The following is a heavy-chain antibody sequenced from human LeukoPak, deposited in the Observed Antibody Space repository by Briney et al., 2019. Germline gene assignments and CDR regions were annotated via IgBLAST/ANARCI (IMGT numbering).Heavy chain of an antibody. Sequence: GSSVKVSCKASGGTFSSYAISWVRQAPGQGLEWMGGIIPIFGTANYAQKFRGRVTITADESTSTAYMELSSLRSEDTAVYYCARVHGGYSYGGYFDYWGQGTLVTVSS. J-gene: IGHJ4*02. CDR2: IIPIFGTA. CDR3: ARVHGGYSYGGYFDY. D-gene: IGHD5-18*01. V-gene: IGHV1-69*01. CDR1: GGTFSSYA.